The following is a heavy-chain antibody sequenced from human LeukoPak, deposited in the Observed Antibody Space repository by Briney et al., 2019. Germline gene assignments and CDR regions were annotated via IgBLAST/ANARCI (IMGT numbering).Heavy chain of an antibody. V-gene: IGHV4-59*01. J-gene: IGHJ4*02. Sequence: SETLSLTFTVSGSSISSYYWSWIRQPPGRGLEWIGHIYSSGTTNYNPSLNSRVTISVDTSKNHFSLKLSSVTAADTAVYHCARETTLMGYSSGLGFNYWGQGALVTVSS. CDR2: IYSSGTT. D-gene: IGHD6-19*01. CDR3: ARETTLMGYSSGLGFNY. CDR1: GSSISSYY.